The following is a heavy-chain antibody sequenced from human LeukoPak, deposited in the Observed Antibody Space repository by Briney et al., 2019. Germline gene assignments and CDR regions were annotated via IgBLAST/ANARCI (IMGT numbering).Heavy chain of an antibody. V-gene: IGHV1-18*04. CDR2: TSYNGNT. CDR1: GYTFSNYG. CDR3: ARGLDCSSTSCLCDY. J-gene: IGHJ4*02. Sequence: ASVKVSCKASGYTFSNYGISWVRQAPGLGLEWMGWTSYNGNTNYAQKFQDRVTMTTDTSTTTAYMELRSLESDDTAVYYCARGLDCSSTSCLCDYWGQGTLVTVSS. D-gene: IGHD2-2*01.